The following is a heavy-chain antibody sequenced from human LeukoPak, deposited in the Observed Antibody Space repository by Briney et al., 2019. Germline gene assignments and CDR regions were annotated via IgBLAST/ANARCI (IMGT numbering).Heavy chain of an antibody. CDR2: IYYSGNT. CDR1: GGSISSYY. J-gene: IGHJ4*02. D-gene: IGHD3-16*02. Sequence: SETLSLTCTVSGGSISSYYWSWIRRPPGKGLEWIGYIYYSGNTDYNPSLQSRVTISVDMSKNQFSLKLSSVTAADTAVYYCARGSGGELSRHFDYWGQGTLVTVSS. CDR3: ARGSGGELSRHFDY. V-gene: IGHV4-59*01.